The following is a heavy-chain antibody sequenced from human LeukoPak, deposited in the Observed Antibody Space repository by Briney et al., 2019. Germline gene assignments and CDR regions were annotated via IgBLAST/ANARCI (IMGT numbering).Heavy chain of an antibody. D-gene: IGHD6-6*01. CDR3: ARDWIAARPKYNWFDP. Sequence: PSETLSLTCTVSGYSISSGYYWGWIRQPPGKGLEWIGSIYHSGSTYYNPSLKSRVTISADTSKNQFSLKLSSVTAADTAVYYCARDWIAARPKYNWFDPWGQGTLVTVSS. CDR2: IYHSGST. V-gene: IGHV4-38-2*02. CDR1: GYSISSGYY. J-gene: IGHJ5*02.